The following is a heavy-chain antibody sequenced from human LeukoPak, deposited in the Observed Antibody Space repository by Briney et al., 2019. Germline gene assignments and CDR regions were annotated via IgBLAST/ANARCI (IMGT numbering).Heavy chain of an antibody. D-gene: IGHD3-10*01. Sequence: ASVKVSCKASGYTFTSYGISWVRQAPGQGLEWMGWISAYNGNTNYAQKLQGRVTMTTDTSTSTAYMELRSLRSDDTAVYYCVLTLWFRENLFDPWGQGTLVTVSS. J-gene: IGHJ5*02. V-gene: IGHV1-18*01. CDR3: VLTLWFRENLFDP. CDR1: GYTFTSYG. CDR2: ISAYNGNT.